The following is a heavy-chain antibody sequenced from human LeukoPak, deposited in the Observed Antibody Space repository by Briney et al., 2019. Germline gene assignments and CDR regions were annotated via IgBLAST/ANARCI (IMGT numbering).Heavy chain of an antibody. Sequence: SETLSLTCTVSGGSLSSYYWSWIRQPPGKGLEWIGHIYYSGSTNYNPSLKSRVPISVDTSTNKYSLKLSSGTAADTALYYCARTPPSEPYYYMDVSGKGNTVTVSS. CDR2: IYYSGST. CDR3: ARTPPSEPYYYMDV. CDR1: GGSLSSYY. J-gene: IGHJ6*03. D-gene: IGHD1-26*01. V-gene: IGHV4-59*08.